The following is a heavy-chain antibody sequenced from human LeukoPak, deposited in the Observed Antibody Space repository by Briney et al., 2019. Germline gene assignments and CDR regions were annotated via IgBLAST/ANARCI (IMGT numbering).Heavy chain of an antibody. D-gene: IGHD2/OR15-2a*01. CDR2: INSDGSST. CDR3: ARDLGFFEYPADWFDP. CDR1: GFTFSSYW. Sequence: PGGTLRLSCAASGFTFSSYWMHWVRQPPGKGLVWVSRINSDGSSTSYADSEKRRCTIYKANTKNTLHLQMHILTAEPTALYYCARDLGFFEYPADWFDPWGEGPLVSVSS. J-gene: IGHJ5*02. V-gene: IGHV3-74*01.